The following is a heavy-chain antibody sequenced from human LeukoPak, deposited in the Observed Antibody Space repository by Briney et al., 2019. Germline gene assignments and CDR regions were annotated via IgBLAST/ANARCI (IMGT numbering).Heavy chain of an antibody. CDR3: AKGRSWYDAFDI. Sequence: GGSLRLSCAASGFTFSSYGMSWVRQAPGKGLEWVSAISGSGGSTYYADSVKGRFTISRDNSNNTLYLQMNSLRVEDTAVYYCAKGRSWYDAFDIWGQGTMVTVSS. V-gene: IGHV3-23*01. CDR2: ISGSGGST. CDR1: GFTFSSYG. J-gene: IGHJ3*02. D-gene: IGHD6-13*01.